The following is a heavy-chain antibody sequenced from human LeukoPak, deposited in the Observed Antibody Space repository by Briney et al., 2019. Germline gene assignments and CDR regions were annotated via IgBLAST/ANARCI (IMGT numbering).Heavy chain of an antibody. CDR3: ARDTEYSDFWSGYYG. V-gene: IGHV3-7*01. Sequence: GGSLRLSCAASGFTFSRYWMSWVRQAPGKGLEWVANIKQDGSEKYYVDSVKGRFTISRDNAGNSLYLQMNSLRDEDTAVHYCARDTEYSDFWSGYYGWGQGTLVTVSS. D-gene: IGHD3-3*01. J-gene: IGHJ4*02. CDR1: GFTFSRYW. CDR2: IKQDGSEK.